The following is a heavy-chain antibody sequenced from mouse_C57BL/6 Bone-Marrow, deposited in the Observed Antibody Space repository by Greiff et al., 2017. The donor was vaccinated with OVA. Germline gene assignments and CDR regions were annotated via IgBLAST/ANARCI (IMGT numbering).Heavy chain of an antibody. CDR1: GFTFSDYS. CDR3: ARRGYYYGSSYGWYFDV. Sequence: DVKLVESEGGLVQPGSSMKLSCTASGFTFSDYSMAWVRQVPEKGLEWVANINYDGSSTYYLDSLKSRFIISRDNAKNILYLQMSSLKSEDTATYYCARRGYYYGSSYGWYFDVWGTGTTVTVSS. CDR2: INYDGSST. V-gene: IGHV5-16*02. J-gene: IGHJ1*03. D-gene: IGHD1-1*01.